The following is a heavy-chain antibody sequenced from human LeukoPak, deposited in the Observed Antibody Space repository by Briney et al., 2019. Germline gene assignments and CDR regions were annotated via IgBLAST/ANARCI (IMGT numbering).Heavy chain of an antibody. D-gene: IGHD6-13*01. J-gene: IGHJ2*01. CDR3: ARSALIAAAGTSWYFDL. V-gene: IGHV4-39*07. CDR2: IYYSGST. Sequence: SETLSLTCTVSGGSISSSSYYWGWIRQPPGKGLEWIGSIYYSGSTYYNPSLKSRVTISVDTSKNQFSLKLSSVTAADTAVYYCARSALIAAAGTSWYFDLWGRGTLVTVSS. CDR1: GGSISSSSYY.